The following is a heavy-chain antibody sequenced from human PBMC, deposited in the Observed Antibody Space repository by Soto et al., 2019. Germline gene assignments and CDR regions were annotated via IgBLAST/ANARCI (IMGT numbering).Heavy chain of an antibody. CDR1: GGSASSISYY. Sequence: PSETLSLTCTVSGGSASSISYYWGWIRQPPGKGLEWIGSIYYSGSTDYNPSLKSRVTISLDTSKNQFSLNLSSVTAADTAVYYCARVRGSTARGSFDPWGKGPLLTVSS. D-gene: IGHD3-10*01. V-gene: IGHV4-39*01. CDR2: IYYSGST. J-gene: IGHJ5*02. CDR3: ARVRGSTARGSFDP.